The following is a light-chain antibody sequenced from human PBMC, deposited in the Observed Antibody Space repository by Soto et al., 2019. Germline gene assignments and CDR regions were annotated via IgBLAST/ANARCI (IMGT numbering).Light chain of an antibody. CDR1: QSVSDY. CDR3: QQSFNSPPT. V-gene: IGKV3-11*01. Sequence: EVVLTQSPASLSLSPGDRATLSCRADQSVSDYVGWYQQKPGQPPRLLFFDASSRASGVPHRFSGGGSGTDFTLIISSLQPEDFAVYYCQQSFNSPPTFGGGTKVEI. CDR2: DAS. J-gene: IGKJ4*01.